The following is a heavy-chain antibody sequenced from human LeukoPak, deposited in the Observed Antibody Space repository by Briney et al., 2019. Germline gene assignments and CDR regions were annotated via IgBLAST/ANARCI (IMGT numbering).Heavy chain of an antibody. J-gene: IGHJ4*02. CDR1: GFTFSSHW. CDR3: ARAMYYFEY. V-gene: IGHV3-48*02. CDR2: ISSSSSSI. Sequence: PGGSLRLSCAASGFTFSSHWMNWVRQAPGKGLEWVSYISSSSSSIYYADSVKGRLTISRDNAKNSLYLQMNSLGDEDTAVYSCARAMYYFEYWGQGTLVTVSS.